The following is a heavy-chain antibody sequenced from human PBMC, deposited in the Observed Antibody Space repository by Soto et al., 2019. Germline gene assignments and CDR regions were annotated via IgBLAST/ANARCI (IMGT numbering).Heavy chain of an antibody. CDR2: IKQDGSEK. V-gene: IGHV3-7*01. CDR3: ARVPSSGWPNYYYYGMDV. J-gene: IGHJ6*02. CDR1: GFTFSSYW. D-gene: IGHD6-25*01. Sequence: EVQLVESGGGLVQPGGSLRLSCAASGFTFSSYWMSWVRQAPGKGLEWVANIKQDGSEKYYVDSVKGRFTISRDNAKNSLYLQMNSLRAEDTAVYYCARVPSSGWPNYYYYGMDVWGQGTTVTVSS.